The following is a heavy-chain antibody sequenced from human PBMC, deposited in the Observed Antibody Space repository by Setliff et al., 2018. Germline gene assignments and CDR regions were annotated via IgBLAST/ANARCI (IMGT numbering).Heavy chain of an antibody. Sequence: GGSLRLSCAASGFTFSSYAMSWVRQAPGKGLEWVSAISGSGGRTYYVDSVKGRFTISRDNSKNTLYLQMNSLRAEDTAVYYCAKDNAYSSSWYYYYYMDVWGKGTTVTVSS. CDR2: ISGSGGRT. J-gene: IGHJ6*03. D-gene: IGHD6-13*01. V-gene: IGHV3-23*01. CDR3: AKDNAYSSSWYYYYYMDV. CDR1: GFTFSSYA.